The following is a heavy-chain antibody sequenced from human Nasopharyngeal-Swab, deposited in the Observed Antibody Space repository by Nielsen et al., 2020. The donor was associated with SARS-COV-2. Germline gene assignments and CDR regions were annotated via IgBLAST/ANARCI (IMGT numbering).Heavy chain of an antibody. CDR1: GYTFSNYA. CDR3: ATWMTAHFDY. Sequence: GESLKISCTGSGYTFSNYAIRWVRQAPGQGPEWVSTVDYDGVRTHYADSVEGRFIISRDNSRNTAYLQIKSLRVEDAAVYYCATWMTAHFDYWGQKTLVT. D-gene: IGHD5-18*01. CDR2: VDYDGVRT. V-gene: IGHV3-23*01. J-gene: IGHJ4*02.